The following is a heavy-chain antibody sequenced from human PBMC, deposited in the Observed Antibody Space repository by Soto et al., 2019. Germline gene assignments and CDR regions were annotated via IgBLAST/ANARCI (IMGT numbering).Heavy chain of an antibody. D-gene: IGHD2-15*01. CDR1: GYSINSGYY. CDR3: ARVPVVAATPSRAGWFDP. CDR2: ISHSGSA. V-gene: IGHV4-38-2*01. Sequence: SLTCAVSGYSINSGYYWGWIRQPPGKGLAWIGSISHSGSAYYNPSLKSRVTMSVDTSKNQFSLKLSSVTAADTAVYYCARVPVVAATPSRAGWFDPWGQGTLVTVSS. J-gene: IGHJ5*02.